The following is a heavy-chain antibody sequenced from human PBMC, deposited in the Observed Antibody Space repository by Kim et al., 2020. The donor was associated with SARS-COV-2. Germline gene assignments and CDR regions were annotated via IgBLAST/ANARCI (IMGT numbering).Heavy chain of an antibody. Sequence: GGSLRLSCAASGFTFDDYAMHWVRQAPGKGLEWVSLISWDGGSTYYADSVKGRFTISRDNSKNSLYLQMNSLRAEDTALYYCAKDMGYCSSTSCQGGYYYYGMDVWGQGTTVTVSS. D-gene: IGHD2-2*01. CDR2: ISWDGGST. CDR3: AKDMGYCSSTSCQGGYYYYGMDV. CDR1: GFTFDDYA. J-gene: IGHJ6*02. V-gene: IGHV3-43D*03.